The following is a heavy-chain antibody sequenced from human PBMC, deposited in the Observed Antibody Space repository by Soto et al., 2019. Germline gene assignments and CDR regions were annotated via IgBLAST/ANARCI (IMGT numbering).Heavy chain of an antibody. Sequence: ASVKVSCKASGGTFSSYAISWVRQAPGQGLEWMGGIIPIFGTANYAQKFQGRVTITEDESTSTAYMELSSLRSEDTAVYYCAGAPLGYCGSTSCNPYWFGPWGQGTLVTVSS. J-gene: IGHJ5*02. CDR2: IIPIFGTA. D-gene: IGHD2-2*01. CDR1: GGTFSSYA. V-gene: IGHV1-69*13. CDR3: AGAPLGYCGSTSCNPYWFGP.